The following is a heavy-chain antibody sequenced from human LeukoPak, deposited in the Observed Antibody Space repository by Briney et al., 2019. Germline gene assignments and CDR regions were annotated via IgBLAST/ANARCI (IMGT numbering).Heavy chain of an antibody. J-gene: IGHJ4*02. V-gene: IGHV3-74*01. CDR1: GFTFSSYW. CDR3: ARISYDSSDYYGY. CDR2: IDSDGSST. D-gene: IGHD3-22*01. Sequence: GGSLRLSCAASGFTFSSYWMHWVRQVPGKGLVWVSRIDSDGSSTSYADSVKGRFTISRDNAKNTLYLQMNSLRAEHTAVYYCARISYDSSDYYGYWGQGTLVTVSS.